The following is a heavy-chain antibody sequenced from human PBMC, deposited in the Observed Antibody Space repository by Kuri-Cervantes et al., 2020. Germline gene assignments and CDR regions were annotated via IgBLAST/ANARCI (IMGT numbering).Heavy chain of an antibody. CDR3: ARDSPAGTGSYYGSYYYGMDV. V-gene: IGHV3-30*03. CDR1: GFSFSDFG. Sequence: GESLKISCAASGFSFSDFGMHWVRQAPGKGLEWVAVISDDGSNKYFADSVQGRFTISRDNSKNTLYLQMDSLEVEDTAVYYCARDSPAGTGSYYGSYYYGMDVWGQGTTVTVSS. J-gene: IGHJ6*01. CDR2: ISDDGSNK. D-gene: IGHD3-10*01.